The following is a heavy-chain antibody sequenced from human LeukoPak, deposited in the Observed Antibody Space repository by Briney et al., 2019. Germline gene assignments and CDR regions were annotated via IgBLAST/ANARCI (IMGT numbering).Heavy chain of an antibody. CDR1: GFAFSSHG. CDR2: IRFNGSTK. Sequence: GGSLRLSCAASGFAFSSHGMHWVRQAPGKGLEWVTFIRFNGSTKYYIDSVKGRFTISRDNPRNTLYLQMNSLRAEDTAVYYCAKGPSWGTYTYFDYWGQGTLVTVSS. D-gene: IGHD3-16*01. V-gene: IGHV3-30*02. CDR3: AKGPSWGTYTYFDY. J-gene: IGHJ4*02.